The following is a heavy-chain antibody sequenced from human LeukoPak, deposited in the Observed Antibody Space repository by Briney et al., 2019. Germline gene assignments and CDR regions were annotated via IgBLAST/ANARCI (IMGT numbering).Heavy chain of an antibody. J-gene: IGHJ5*02. CDR2: IYYGGST. V-gene: IGHV4-59*01. D-gene: IGHD6-13*01. CDR3: AREHIAAAGRFDP. CDR1: GGSISSYY. Sequence: SETLSLTCTVSGGSISSYYWSWIRQPPGKGLEWIGYIYYGGSTNYNPSLKSRVTISVDTSKNQFSLKLSSVTAADTAVYYCAREHIAAAGRFDPWGQGTLVTVSS.